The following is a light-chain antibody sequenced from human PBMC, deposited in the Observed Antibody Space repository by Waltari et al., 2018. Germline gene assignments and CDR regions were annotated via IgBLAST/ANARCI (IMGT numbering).Light chain of an antibody. CDR3: QSYDSSLTAWV. J-gene: IGLJ3*02. Sequence: QSVLTQPPSVSGAPGQRVTISCTGSSSNLGAGYDVHWYQQLPGTAPKPPSYVNTNRPSGVPDRISASKSGTSASLAITGLQAEDEADYYCQSYDSSLTAWVFGGGTKLTVL. V-gene: IGLV1-40*01. CDR2: VNT. CDR1: SSNLGAGYD.